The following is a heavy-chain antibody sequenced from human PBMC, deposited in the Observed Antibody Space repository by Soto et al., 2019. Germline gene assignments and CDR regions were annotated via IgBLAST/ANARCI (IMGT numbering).Heavy chain of an antibody. J-gene: IGHJ4*02. Sequence: GASVKVSCKASGGTFSSYAISWVRQAPGQGLEWMGGIIPIFGTANYAQKFQGRVTITADESTSTAYMELSSLRSEDTAVYYCARSSNSDYDSSGYFFFESWGQGTLVTVSS. D-gene: IGHD3-22*01. CDR1: GGTFSSYA. V-gene: IGHV1-69*13. CDR2: IIPIFGTA. CDR3: ARSSNSDYDSSGYFFFES.